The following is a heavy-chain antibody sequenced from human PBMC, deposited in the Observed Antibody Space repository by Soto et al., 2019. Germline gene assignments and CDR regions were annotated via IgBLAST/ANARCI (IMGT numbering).Heavy chain of an antibody. CDR2: ISYDGSNK. J-gene: IGHJ4*02. D-gene: IGHD6-13*01. CDR3: AKDRFDSSSWLFFDY. Sequence: PGGSLRLSCAASGFTFSSYGMHWVRQAPGKGLEWVAVISYDGSNKYYADSVKGRFTISRDNSKNTLYLQMNSLRAEDTAVYYCAKDRFDSSSWLFFDYWGQGTLVTVSS. CDR1: GFTFSSYG. V-gene: IGHV3-30*18.